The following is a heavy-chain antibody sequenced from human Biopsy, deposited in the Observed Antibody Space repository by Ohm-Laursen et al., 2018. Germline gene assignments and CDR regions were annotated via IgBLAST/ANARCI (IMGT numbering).Heavy chain of an antibody. Sequence: SHTLSLTCRVSGVYISDYYWSWIRQPPGRGLEWVGSIYYSGSTNYNPSLKSRVTISADTSKSQLSLHLTSVTAADTAVYYCASRGLVMASDYYFDDWGQGTLVTVSS. V-gene: IGHV4-59*08. CDR2: IYYSGST. CDR3: ASRGLVMASDYYFDD. J-gene: IGHJ4*02. D-gene: IGHD3/OR15-3a*01. CDR1: GVYISDYY.